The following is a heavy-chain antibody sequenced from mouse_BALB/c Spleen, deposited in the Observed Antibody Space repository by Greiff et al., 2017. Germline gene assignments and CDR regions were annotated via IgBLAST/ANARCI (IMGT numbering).Heavy chain of an antibody. CDR3: ARSSYGPDY. V-gene: IGHV1-7*01. CDR1: GYTFTSYW. D-gene: IGHD1-1*01. Sequence: VQLQQSGAELAKPGASVKMSCKASGYTFTSYWMHWVKQRPGQGLEWIGYINPSTGYTEYNQKFKDKATLTADKSSSTAYMQLSSLTSEDSAVYYCARSSYGPDYWGQGTTLTVSS. J-gene: IGHJ2*01. CDR2: INPSTGYT.